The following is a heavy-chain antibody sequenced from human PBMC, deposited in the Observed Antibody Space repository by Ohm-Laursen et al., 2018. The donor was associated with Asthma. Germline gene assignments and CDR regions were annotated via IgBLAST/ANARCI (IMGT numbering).Heavy chain of an antibody. CDR2: IYYSGGT. CDR1: GGSISSGGYY. D-gene: IGHD3-10*02. Sequence: TLSLTCTVSGGSISSGGYYWSWIRQHPGKGLEWIGYIYYSGGTYYNPSLKSRVTISVDTSKNQFSLKLSSVTAADTAVYYCAREMFGELSRFSYGMDVWGQGTTVTVSS. J-gene: IGHJ6*02. V-gene: IGHV4-31*03. CDR3: AREMFGELSRFSYGMDV.